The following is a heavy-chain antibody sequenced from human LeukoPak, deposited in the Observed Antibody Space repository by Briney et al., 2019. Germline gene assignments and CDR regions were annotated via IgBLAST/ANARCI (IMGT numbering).Heavy chain of an antibody. CDR3: ARASLGWLRKHYYFDY. CDR2: MNPNSGNT. J-gene: IGHJ4*02. CDR1: GYTFTSYD. D-gene: IGHD5-12*01. Sequence: GALVKVSCKASGYTFTSYDINWVRQATGQGLEWMGWMNPNSGNTGYAQQFQGRVTMTRNTSISTAYMELSSLRSEDTAVYYCARASLGWLRKHYYFDYWGQGTLVTVSS. V-gene: IGHV1-8*01.